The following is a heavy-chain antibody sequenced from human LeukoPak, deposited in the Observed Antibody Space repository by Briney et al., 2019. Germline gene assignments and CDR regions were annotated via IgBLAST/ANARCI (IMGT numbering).Heavy chain of an antibody. J-gene: IGHJ5*02. CDR3: ATCVVVVPAASWFDP. CDR1: GDSISSGYY. CDR2: IYHSGRT. D-gene: IGHD2-2*01. V-gene: IGHV4-38-2*02. Sequence: TSETLSLTCTVSGDSISSGYYWGWIRRPPGRGREGSGSIYHSGRTYYNPSLKSRVTISVDTSKNQFSLKLSSVTAADTAVYYCATCVVVVPAASWFDPWGQGTLVTVSS.